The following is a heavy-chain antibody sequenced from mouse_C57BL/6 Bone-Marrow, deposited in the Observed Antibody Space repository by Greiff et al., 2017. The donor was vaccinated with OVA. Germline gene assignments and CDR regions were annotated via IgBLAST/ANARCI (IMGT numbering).Heavy chain of an antibody. V-gene: IGHV5-17*01. J-gene: IGHJ2*01. CDR3: ARGYYSNYVYFDY. CDR2: ISSGSSTI. CDR1: GFTFSDYG. Sequence: EVKVIESGGGLVKPGGSLKLSCAASGFTFSDYGMHWVRQAPEKGLEWVAYISSGSSTIYYADTVKGRFTISRDNAKNTLFLQMTSLRSEDTAMYYCARGYYSNYVYFDYWGQGTTLTVSS. D-gene: IGHD2-5*01.